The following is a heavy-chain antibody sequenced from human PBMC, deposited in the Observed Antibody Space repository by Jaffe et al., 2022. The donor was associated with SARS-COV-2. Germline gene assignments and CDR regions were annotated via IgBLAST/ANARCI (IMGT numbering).Heavy chain of an antibody. D-gene: IGHD6-6*01. CDR2: IYYSGST. V-gene: IGHV4-59*01. CDR3: ARDNGIATRPGHREYYYYGMDV. J-gene: IGHJ6*02. Sequence: QVQLQESGPGLVKPSETLSLTCTVSGGSISSYYWSWIRQPPGQGLEWIGYIYYSGSTSYNPSLKSRVTISVDTSKNQFSLKLSSVTAADTAVYYCARDNGIATRPGHREYYYYGMDVWGQGTTVTVSS. CDR1: GGSISSYY.